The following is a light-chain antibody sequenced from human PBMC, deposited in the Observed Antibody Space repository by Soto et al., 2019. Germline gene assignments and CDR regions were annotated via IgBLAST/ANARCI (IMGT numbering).Light chain of an antibody. CDR3: CSYVGGYSYV. CDR1: SSDVGDYNS. Sequence: QSALTQPRSVSGSPGQSVTVSCIGTSSDVGDYNSVSWYQQHPGKALKLMIYDVSKRPSGVPDRFSGSKSGNTASLTISGLQAEDEADYYCCSYVGGYSYVFGIGTKLTVL. V-gene: IGLV2-11*01. J-gene: IGLJ1*01. CDR2: DVS.